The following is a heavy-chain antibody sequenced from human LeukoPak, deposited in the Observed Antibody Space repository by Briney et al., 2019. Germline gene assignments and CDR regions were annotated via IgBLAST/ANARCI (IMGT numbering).Heavy chain of an antibody. CDR1: GGSISSYY. CDR3: ARQVWSYGSLNFDY. D-gene: IGHD1-26*01. Sequence: SETLSLTCTVSGGSISSYYWSWIRQPPGKGLEWIGYIYYSGSTNYNPSLKSRVTISVDTSKNQFSLKLSSVTAADTAVYYCARQVWSYGSLNFDYWGQGTLVTVSS. V-gene: IGHV4-59*08. J-gene: IGHJ4*02. CDR2: IYYSGST.